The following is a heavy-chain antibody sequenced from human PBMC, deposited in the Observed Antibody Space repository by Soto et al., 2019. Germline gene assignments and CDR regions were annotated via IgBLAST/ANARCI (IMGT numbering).Heavy chain of an antibody. Sequence: QLQLQESGSGLVKPSQTLSLTCAVSGGSISSGGYSWYWIRQPPGKGLEWIGYIYHSGSTYYNPSLKSRVTISVDRSKNQFSLKLTSVTAADTAVYYCVSGRPTALDYWGQGTLVTVSS. CDR2: IYHSGST. CDR3: VSGRPTALDY. CDR1: GGSISSGGYS. V-gene: IGHV4-30-2*01. D-gene: IGHD1-26*01. J-gene: IGHJ4*02.